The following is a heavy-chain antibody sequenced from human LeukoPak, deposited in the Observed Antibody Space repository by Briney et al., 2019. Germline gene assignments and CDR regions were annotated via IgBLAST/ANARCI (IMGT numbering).Heavy chain of an antibody. J-gene: IGHJ2*01. CDR3: AKWGDFWTGLNNWYFEL. D-gene: IGHD3/OR15-3a*01. CDR1: GLTFPRYA. V-gene: IGHV3-23*01. CDR2: ISGSGRDT. Sequence: GGSLRLSCAASGLTFPRYAFAWVRQAPGRGLQWVSGISGSGRDTFYSDSVEGRFTISRDNSKNTRYLQMSSLTAEDTAVYYCAKWGDFWTGLNNWYFELWGRGTLVTVSS.